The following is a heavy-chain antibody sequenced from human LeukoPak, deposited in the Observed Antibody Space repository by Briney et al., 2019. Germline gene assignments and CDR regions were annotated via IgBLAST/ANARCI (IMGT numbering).Heavy chain of an antibody. CDR1: GLPLSTSG. CDR2: IQYEGINK. V-gene: IGHV3-30*02. CDR3: AQSYMYGFHY. D-gene: IGHD2-8*01. Sequence: PGGPLSLSGGAPGLPLSTSGRPWVRKVQAKGLEWVTFIQYEGINKDYADFVKGRFTISRDNSRNTLYLQMNSLRAEDTAVYYCAQSYMYGFHYWGQGTLVTVSS. J-gene: IGHJ4*02.